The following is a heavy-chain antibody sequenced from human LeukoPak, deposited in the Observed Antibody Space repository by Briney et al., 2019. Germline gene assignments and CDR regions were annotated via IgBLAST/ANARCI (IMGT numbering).Heavy chain of an antibody. V-gene: IGHV4-34*01. CDR3: ARRGYSSSWRAFDI. J-gene: IGHJ3*02. Sequence: SETLSLTCAVYGASFTVYYCSWIRQPPLNGLEWLGEINHSGSKNSNPALKSRLTRSLDTSTNQFSLKLSSVTAADTAVYYCARRGYSSSWRAFDIWGQGTMVTVSS. D-gene: IGHD6-13*01. CDR1: GASFTVYY. CDR2: INHSGSK.